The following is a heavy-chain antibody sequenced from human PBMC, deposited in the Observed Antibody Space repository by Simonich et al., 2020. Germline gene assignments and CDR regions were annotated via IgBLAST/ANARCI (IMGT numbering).Heavy chain of an antibody. CDR1: GFTFSSYS. CDR3: ARDSSYYAFDI. D-gene: IGHD5-12*01. V-gene: IGHV3-48*01. Sequence: EVQLVESGGGLVQPGGSLRLSCAASGFTFSSYSMNWVRKAPGKGLEWVSYISSSSSTIYYADSLKGLFTISRENAKNSLYLQMNSLRAEDTAVYYCARDSSYYAFDIWGQGTMVTVSS. CDR2: ISSSSSTI. J-gene: IGHJ3*02.